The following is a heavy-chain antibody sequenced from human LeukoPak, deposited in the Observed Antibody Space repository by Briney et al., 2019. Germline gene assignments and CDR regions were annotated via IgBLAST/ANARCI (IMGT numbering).Heavy chain of an antibody. Sequence: GGSLRLSRAASGFTLSGYWMSWVRQAPGKGLEWVANIKEDGSETYYVDSVKGRFTISRDNAKNSLYLHMNSLTAEDTAMYYCARDWVAGVPFDAFDIWGQGTMVSVSS. J-gene: IGHJ3*02. CDR1: GFTLSGYW. CDR2: IKEDGSET. V-gene: IGHV3-7*01. D-gene: IGHD3-10*01. CDR3: ARDWVAGVPFDAFDI.